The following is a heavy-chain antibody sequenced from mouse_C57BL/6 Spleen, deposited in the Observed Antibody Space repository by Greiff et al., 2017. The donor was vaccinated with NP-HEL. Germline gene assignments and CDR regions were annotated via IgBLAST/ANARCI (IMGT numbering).Heavy chain of an antibody. Sequence: QVQLQQPGAELVKPGASVKLSCKASGYTFTSYWMQWVKQRPGQGLEWIGEIDPSDSYTNYNQKFKGKATLTVDTSTSTAYMQLSSLTSEDSAVYYCARRGNYAYAMDYWGQGTSVTVSS. J-gene: IGHJ4*01. CDR1: GYTFTSYW. D-gene: IGHD6-1*01. CDR2: IDPSDSYT. CDR3: ARRGNYAYAMDY. V-gene: IGHV1-50*01.